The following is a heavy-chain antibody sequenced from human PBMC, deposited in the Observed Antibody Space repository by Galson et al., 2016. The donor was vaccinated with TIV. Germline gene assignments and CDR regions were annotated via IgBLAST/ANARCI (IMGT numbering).Heavy chain of an antibody. CDR2: IVPIYRSP. CDR1: GGSFSNYY. V-gene: IGHV1-69*13. CDR3: ARPSDSSWYFDL. J-gene: IGHJ2*01. Sequence: SVKVSCKASGGSFSNYYINWVRQAPGQGPEWMGGIVPIYRSPKYARRFQGRVTITAAESTSTVFVELTSLTSDDRATYYCARPSDSSWYFDLWGRGTQVIVSS. D-gene: IGHD6-13*01.